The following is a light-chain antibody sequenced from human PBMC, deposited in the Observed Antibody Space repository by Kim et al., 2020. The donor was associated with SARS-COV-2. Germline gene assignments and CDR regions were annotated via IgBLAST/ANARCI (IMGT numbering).Light chain of an antibody. CDR1: SGHSSYA. Sequence: SGKLTCTVCSGHSSYASAWHQQQPEKGPRYLMKLNSDGSHSKGDGIPDRVSGSSSGAERYLTISSLQSEDEADYYCQTWGTGIVVFGGGTQLTVL. CDR2: LNSDGSH. V-gene: IGLV4-69*01. CDR3: QTWGTGIVV. J-gene: IGLJ2*01.